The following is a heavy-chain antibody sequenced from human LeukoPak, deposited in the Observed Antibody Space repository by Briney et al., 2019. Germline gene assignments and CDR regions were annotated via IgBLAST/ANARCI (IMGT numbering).Heavy chain of an antibody. V-gene: IGHV4-39*01. CDR3: ARRPPAGGTDWFDP. CDR1: GGSISSNNYW. J-gene: IGHJ5*02. D-gene: IGHD2-8*02. Sequence: SETLSLTCSVSGGSISSNNYWWGWIRQPPGKGLEWLGSIFYSGSTYYNPSLKSRVTISVDTSKNQFSLKLSSVTAADTAVYYCARRPPAGGTDWFDPWGQGTLVTVSS. CDR2: IFYSGST.